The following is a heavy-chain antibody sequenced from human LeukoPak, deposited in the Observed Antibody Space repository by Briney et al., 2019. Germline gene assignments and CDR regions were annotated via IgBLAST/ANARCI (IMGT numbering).Heavy chain of an antibody. D-gene: IGHD3-10*01. CDR2: INHSGST. CDR1: GGSFSGYY. Sequence: SETLSLTCAVYGGSFSGYYWSWIRQPPGKGLEWIGEINHSGSTNYNPSLKSRVTISVDTSKNQFSLKLSSVTAADTAVYYCAREPYYGSGSRRFDPWGQGTLVTVSS. V-gene: IGHV4-34*01. CDR3: AREPYYGSGSRRFDP. J-gene: IGHJ5*02.